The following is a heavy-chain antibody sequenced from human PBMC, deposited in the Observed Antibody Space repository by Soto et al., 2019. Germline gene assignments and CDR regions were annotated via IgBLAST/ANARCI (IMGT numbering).Heavy chain of an antibody. CDR1: GFTFSSYA. D-gene: IGHD5-12*01. CDR3: AKKSLTSVVRGYSWFDP. CDR2: ISGSGGSN. Sequence: GGSLRLSCAASGFTFSSYAMSWVRQAPGKGLEWVSAISGSGGSNYYAGPVKGRFTISRDNSKNTLYLQMNSLRAEDTAVYYCAKKSLTSVVRGYSWFDPWGQGTLVTVSS. V-gene: IGHV3-23*01. J-gene: IGHJ5*02.